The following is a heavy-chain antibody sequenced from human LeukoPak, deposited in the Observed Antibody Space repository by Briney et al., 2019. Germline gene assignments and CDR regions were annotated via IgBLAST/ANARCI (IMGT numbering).Heavy chain of an antibody. Sequence: PGGSLRLSCAASGFTFSGSAMHWVRQASGKGLEWVGRIRSKANSYATAYAASVKGRFTISRDDSKNTAYLQMNSLKTEDTAVYYCTRLLPPNGDAFDIWGQGTMVTVSS. CDR2: IRSKANSYAT. V-gene: IGHV3-73*01. J-gene: IGHJ3*02. D-gene: IGHD1-26*01. CDR3: TRLLPPNGDAFDI. CDR1: GFTFSGSA.